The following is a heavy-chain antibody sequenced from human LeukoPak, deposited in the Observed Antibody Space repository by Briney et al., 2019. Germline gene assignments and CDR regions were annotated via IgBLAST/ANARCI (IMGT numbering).Heavy chain of an antibody. CDR1: GFTFSIYS. D-gene: IGHD3-22*01. CDR2: ISSSSSYI. CDR3: ARGDSSGYYYGHY. J-gene: IGHJ4*02. Sequence: GGSLRLSCAASGFTFSIYSMNWVRQAPGKGLEWVSSISSSSSYIYYGDSVKGRFTISRDNAKNSLYLQMNSLRVEDTAVYYCARGDSSGYYYGHYWGQGTLVTASS. V-gene: IGHV3-21*01.